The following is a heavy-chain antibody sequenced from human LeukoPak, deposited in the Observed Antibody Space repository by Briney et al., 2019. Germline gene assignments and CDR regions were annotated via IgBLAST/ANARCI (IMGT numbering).Heavy chain of an antibody. D-gene: IGHD3-22*01. J-gene: IGHJ4*02. CDR3: ARDLTHRRNYDSSGYQIVPAF. V-gene: IGHV1-18*01. CDR2: ISGYNGYT. CDR1: GYIFTSYG. Sequence: GASVKVSCKASGYIFTSYGISWVRQAPGQGLEWMGWISGYNGYTKYTQKPQGRVTMTTDTSTNTAYMEVRSLRSDDTAVYYCARDLTHRRNYDSSGYQIVPAFWGQGTLVTVSS.